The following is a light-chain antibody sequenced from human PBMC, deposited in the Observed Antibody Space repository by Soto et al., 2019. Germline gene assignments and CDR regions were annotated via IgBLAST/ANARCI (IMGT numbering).Light chain of an antibody. CDR1: QAISNY. CDR2: AAS. J-gene: IGKJ2*01. Sequence: DIQMTQSPSSLSTSVGDRVTITCLASQAISNYLAWYQRKPGNVPKLLIYAASTLQSGVPSRFSGSGSGTDFTLTISSLQPEDVATYYCQRYDSAPYTFGQGTKLEIK. CDR3: QRYDSAPYT. V-gene: IGKV1-27*01.